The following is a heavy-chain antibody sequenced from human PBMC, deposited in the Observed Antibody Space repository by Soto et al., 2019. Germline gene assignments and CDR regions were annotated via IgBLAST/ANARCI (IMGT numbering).Heavy chain of an antibody. CDR1: GYTFTSYY. D-gene: IGHD6-6*01. J-gene: IGHJ5*02. CDR2: INPSAGST. Sequence: QVQLVQSGAEVREPGASVRVSCKTSGYTFTSYYMHWVRKAPGQGLEWMGIINPSAGSTNYAQKFQGRVTMTRDKSTSTGNMELGSLRSEDTAVYYCARAYSSSSRHWFDPWGQGTLVTVSS. V-gene: IGHV1-46*01. CDR3: ARAYSSSSRHWFDP.